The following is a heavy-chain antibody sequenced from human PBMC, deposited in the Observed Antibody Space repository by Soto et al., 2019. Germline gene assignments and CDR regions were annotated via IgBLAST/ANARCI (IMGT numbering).Heavy chain of an antibody. J-gene: IGHJ5*02. CDR3: ARHPSDFWFDP. CDR2: IYYSGST. CDR1: GGSISSSSYF. Sequence: QLQLQESGPGLVKPSETLSLTCTVSGGSISSSSYFWGWIRQPPGKGLEWIGSIYYSGSTYYNPSXTXXVTVAVATSKTQFSLKLSSVTAAGTAVYYCARHPSDFWFDPWGQGTLVTVSS. D-gene: IGHD2-21*02. V-gene: IGHV4-39*01.